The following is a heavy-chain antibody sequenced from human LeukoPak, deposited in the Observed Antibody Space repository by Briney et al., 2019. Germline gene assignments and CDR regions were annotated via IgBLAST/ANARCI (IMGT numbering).Heavy chain of an antibody. CDR3: ARRLLYFGDPDY. CDR1: SGPFSGYY. V-gene: IGHV4-34*01. D-gene: IGHD3-10*01. CDR2: INHRGST. J-gene: IGHJ4*02. Sequence: SETLSLTCAVYSGPFSGYYWNWIRQPPGRGLEWIGEINHRGSTTYNPSLESRVTISVDTSKNQFSLRLSSVTAADTAVYYCARRLLYFGDPDYWGQGTLVTVSS.